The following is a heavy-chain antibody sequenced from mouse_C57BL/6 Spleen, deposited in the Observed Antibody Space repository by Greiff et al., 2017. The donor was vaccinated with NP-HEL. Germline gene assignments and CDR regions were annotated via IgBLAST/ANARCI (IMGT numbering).Heavy chain of an antibody. CDR3: ARDSSGHYAMDY. D-gene: IGHD3-2*02. J-gene: IGHJ4*01. V-gene: IGHV5-16*01. CDR1: GFTFSDYY. CDR2: INYDGSST. Sequence: EVHLVESEGGLVQPGSSMKLSCTASGFTFSDYYMAWVRQVPEKGLEWVANINYDGSSTYYLDSLKSRFIISRDNAKNILYLQMSSLKSEDTATYYCARDSSGHYAMDYWGQGTSVTVSS.